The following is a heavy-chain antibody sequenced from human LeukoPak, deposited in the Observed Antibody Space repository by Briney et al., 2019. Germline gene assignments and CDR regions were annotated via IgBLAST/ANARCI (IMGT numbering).Heavy chain of an antibody. Sequence: PSETLSLTCTVSGGSVYTSDYYWGWVRQPPGKGPEWIGDIFYTGKTNYNPSLKSRVSISIDTSKNQFSLKLTSVTAADTAVYYCARVFDSWGPGTLVTVSS. CDR2: IFYTGKT. J-gene: IGHJ4*02. CDR3: ARVFDS. V-gene: IGHV4-39*07. CDR1: GGSVYTSDYY.